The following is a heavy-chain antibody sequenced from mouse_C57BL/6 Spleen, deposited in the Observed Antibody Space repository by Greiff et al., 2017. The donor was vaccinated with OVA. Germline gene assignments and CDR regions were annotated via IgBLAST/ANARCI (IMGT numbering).Heavy chain of an antibody. V-gene: IGHV1-26*01. J-gene: IGHJ1*03. Sequence: EVQLQQSGPELVKPGASVKISCKASGYTFTDYYMNWVKQSHGKSLEWIGDIYPNNGGTSYNQKFKGTATLTVDKSSSPAHMELRRLTSEGSAVYYCARYYYGSSSRWYFDVWGTGTTVTVSS. D-gene: IGHD1-1*01. CDR3: ARYYYGSSSRWYFDV. CDR1: GYTFTDYY. CDR2: IYPNNGGT.